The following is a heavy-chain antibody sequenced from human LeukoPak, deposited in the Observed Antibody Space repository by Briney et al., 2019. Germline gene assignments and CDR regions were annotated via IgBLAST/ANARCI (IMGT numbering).Heavy chain of an antibody. CDR3: ARAPGAGVPGNHFDY. Sequence: GASVKASCKTSGYTFTSYYIHWVRQAPGQGLEWMGLLKASGAGTIYAHKFQVRVTMTRDMSTSTVYMELSSLRSEDTAVYYCARAPGAGVPGNHFDYWGQGTLVTVSS. J-gene: IGHJ4*02. CDR1: GYTFTSYY. CDR2: LKASGAGT. V-gene: IGHV1-46*01. D-gene: IGHD1-1*01.